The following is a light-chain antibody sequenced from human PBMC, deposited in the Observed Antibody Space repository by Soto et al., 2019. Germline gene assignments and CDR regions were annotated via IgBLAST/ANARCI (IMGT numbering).Light chain of an antibody. J-gene: IGLJ1*01. V-gene: IGLV2-14*02. CDR3: CSFTTSSTLV. Sequence: QSALTQPASVSGSPGQSITISCTGTSSDFGNYNLVSWYQQHPGKVPKLILFEVSNRPSGFSNRFSASKSGNAASLTISGLQAEDEADYFCCSFTTSSTLVFGTGTKLTVL. CDR1: SSDFGNYNL. CDR2: EVS.